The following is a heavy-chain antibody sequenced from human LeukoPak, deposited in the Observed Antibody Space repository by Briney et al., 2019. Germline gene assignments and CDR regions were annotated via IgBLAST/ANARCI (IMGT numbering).Heavy chain of an antibody. V-gene: IGHV4-4*07. CDR1: GGSISSYY. CDR3: ARDLHGSGTWDWFDP. J-gene: IGHJ5*02. Sequence: SETLSLTCTVSGGSISSYYWSWIRQPAGKGLEWIGRIYTSGNTNYNPSLKSRVSMSVDTSKNQFSLKLSSVTAADTAVYYCARDLHGSGTWDWFDPWGQGTLVTVSS. CDR2: IYTSGNT. D-gene: IGHD3-10*01.